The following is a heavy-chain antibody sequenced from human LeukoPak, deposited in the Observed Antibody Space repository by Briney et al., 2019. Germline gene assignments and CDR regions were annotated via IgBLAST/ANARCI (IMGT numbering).Heavy chain of an antibody. Sequence: GGSLRLSCEVSGFTVSSNYMTWVRQAPGKGLEWVSIIYSGGSTYYADSVKGRFAISRDNSKNTLYLQMNSLRAEDTAVFYCARDLTGDAYFDYWGQGNLVTVSS. CDR1: GFTVSSNY. CDR2: IYSGGST. J-gene: IGHJ4*02. V-gene: IGHV3-66*01. D-gene: IGHD7-27*01. CDR3: ARDLTGDAYFDY.